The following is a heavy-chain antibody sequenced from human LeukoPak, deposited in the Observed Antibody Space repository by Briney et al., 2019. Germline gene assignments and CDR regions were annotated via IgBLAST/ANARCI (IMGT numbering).Heavy chain of an antibody. CDR2: IHHSGTT. CDR1: GGSITTTNW. Sequence: PSETLSLTCAVSGGSITTTNWWTWVRQPPGKGLEWIGEIHHSGTTHYNPSLKTRVTISVDNSKNQFSLKLTSMTAADTAVYYCVTYYYGSSAPKRNYWGQGILVTVSS. J-gene: IGHJ4*02. CDR3: VTYYYGSSAPKRNY. V-gene: IGHV4-4*02. D-gene: IGHD3-22*01.